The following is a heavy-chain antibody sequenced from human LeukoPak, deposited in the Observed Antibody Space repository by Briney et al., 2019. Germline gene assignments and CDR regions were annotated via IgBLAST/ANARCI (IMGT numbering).Heavy chain of an antibody. D-gene: IGHD2-2*01. CDR1: GLPIGDFA. V-gene: IGHV3-43*02. CDR2: ISGDGVST. Sequence: GGSLRLSCVASGLPIGDFAMHWVRQAPGQGLEWVSLISGDGVSTFFTDSVKGRFSISISRDNFKNTLYLQMNSLRAEDTAVYYCAKGLSTSYYSDFDYWGQGTLVTVSS. CDR3: AKGLSTSYYSDFDY. J-gene: IGHJ4*02.